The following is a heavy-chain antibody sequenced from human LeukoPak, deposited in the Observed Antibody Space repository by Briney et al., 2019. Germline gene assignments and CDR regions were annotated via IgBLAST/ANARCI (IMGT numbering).Heavy chain of an antibody. D-gene: IGHD1-14*01. CDR2: ITSSSSSI. Sequence: GGSLRLSCTASGFTFSSYSMNWVRQAPGKGLEWVSHITSSSSSIYYADSVKGRFTISRDNAKNSLPLQMHSLRDEDTAVYYCARGSNRAFDYWGQGTLVTVSS. CDR1: GFTFSSYS. CDR3: ARGSNRAFDY. J-gene: IGHJ4*02. V-gene: IGHV3-48*02.